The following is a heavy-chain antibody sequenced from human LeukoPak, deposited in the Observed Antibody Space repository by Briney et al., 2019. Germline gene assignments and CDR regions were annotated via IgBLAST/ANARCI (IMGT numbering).Heavy chain of an antibody. D-gene: IGHD3-16*01. CDR2: IYYSGST. V-gene: IGHV4-39*07. Sequence: SETLSLTCTVSGGSISSSSYYWGWIRQPPGKGLEWIGSIYYSGSTYYNPSLKSRVTISVDTSKNQFSLQVSSVTAADSAIYYCARFGVDYDMDVWGHGTTVTVFS. CDR1: GGSISSSSYY. J-gene: IGHJ6*02. CDR3: ARFGVDYDMDV.